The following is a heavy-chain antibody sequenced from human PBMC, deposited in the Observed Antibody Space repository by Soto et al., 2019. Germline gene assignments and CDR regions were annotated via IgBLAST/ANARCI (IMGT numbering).Heavy chain of an antibody. D-gene: IGHD2-2*01. CDR3: ASRYCSSTSCPTETPYV. CDR2: IWYDGSNK. CDR1: GFTFSSYG. Sequence: QVQLVESGGGVVQPGRSLRLSCAASGFTFSSYGMHWVRQAPGKGLEWVAVIWYDGSNKYYADSVKGRFTISRDNSKNTLYLQMNSLRAEDTAVYYCASRYCSSTSCPTETPYVWGKGTTVTVSS. J-gene: IGHJ6*04. V-gene: IGHV3-33*01.